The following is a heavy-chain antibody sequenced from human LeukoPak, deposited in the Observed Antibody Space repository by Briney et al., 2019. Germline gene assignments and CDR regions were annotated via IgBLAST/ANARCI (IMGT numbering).Heavy chain of an antibody. CDR2: ISGSGDST. D-gene: IGHD3-22*01. J-gene: IGHJ6*02. CDR3: ARALLYYYDSSGYLGV. Sequence: GGSLRLSCAASGFTFSTYAVNWVRQAPGEGLEWVSTISGSGDSTYYADSVKGRFTISRDNSKDTLYLQMNSLRAEDTAVYYCARALLYYYDSSGYLGVWGQGTTVTVSS. CDR1: GFTFSTYA. V-gene: IGHV3-23*01.